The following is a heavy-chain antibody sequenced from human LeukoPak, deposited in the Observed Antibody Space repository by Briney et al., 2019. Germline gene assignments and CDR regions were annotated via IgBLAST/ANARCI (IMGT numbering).Heavy chain of an antibody. Sequence: GSSVKVSCKASGGTFSSYAISWVRQAPGQRLEWMGGIIPILGIANYAQKFQGRVTINADKSTSTACMKLSSLRSEYTAVYYCARDVGTSCYDYWGQGTLVTVSS. V-gene: IGHV1-69*10. CDR3: ARDVGTSCYDY. CDR1: GGTFSSYA. D-gene: IGHD2-2*01. CDR2: IIPILGIA. J-gene: IGHJ4*02.